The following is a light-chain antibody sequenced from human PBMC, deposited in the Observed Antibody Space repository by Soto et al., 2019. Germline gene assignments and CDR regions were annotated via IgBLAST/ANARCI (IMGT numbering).Light chain of an antibody. J-gene: IGLJ1*01. Sequence: QSVLTQPASVPGSPGQSITISCTTSNIDVDAYKYIYWYRQHPGEALKIIIYEVSKRPSGISNRFSGSKSGNTSSLTISGLQTEDKAEYFCSTYTDKTYICGSGTKVTVL. V-gene: IGLV2-14*01. CDR1: NIDVDAYKY. CDR2: EVS. CDR3: STYTDKTYI.